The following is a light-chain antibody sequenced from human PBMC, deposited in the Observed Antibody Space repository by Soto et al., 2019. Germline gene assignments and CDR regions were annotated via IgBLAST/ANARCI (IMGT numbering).Light chain of an antibody. CDR3: QQYDAFPLT. J-gene: IGKJ4*01. V-gene: IGKV1-5*03. CDR2: KAS. CDR1: QSISDW. Sequence: DTQLTQSPSTLSASVGDRVTITCRASQSISDWLAWYQQKPGKAPKLLIYKASTLQSGVPSRISGRRSGTEFTLTISSLQPDDFATYYCQQYDAFPLTFGGGTKGEIK.